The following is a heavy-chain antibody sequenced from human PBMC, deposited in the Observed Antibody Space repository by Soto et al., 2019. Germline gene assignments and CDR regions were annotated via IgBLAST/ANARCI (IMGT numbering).Heavy chain of an antibody. CDR2: IYYSGST. CDR1: GGSISSSSYY. D-gene: IGHD4-17*01. CDR3: ARQWADDYGDYWASGVDP. V-gene: IGHV4-39*01. J-gene: IGHJ5*02. Sequence: QLQLQESGPGLVKPSETLSLTCTVSGGSISSSSYYWGWIRQPPGKGLEWIGRIYYSGSTYYNPSLKRRVTIYVETSKNQFALKRSSVTAADTAVYYCARQWADDYGDYWASGVDPWGQGTLVTVSS.